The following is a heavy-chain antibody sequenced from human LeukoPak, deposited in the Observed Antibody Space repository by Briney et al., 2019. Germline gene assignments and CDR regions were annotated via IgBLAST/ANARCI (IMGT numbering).Heavy chain of an antibody. J-gene: IGHJ4*02. CDR2: ISGSGGST. V-gene: IGHV3-23*01. CDR1: GFTFSSYG. CDR3: AKASATVTTVPLDY. Sequence: GGSLRLSCAASGFTFSSYGMSWVRQAPGKGLEWVSAISGSGGSTYYADSVKGRFTISRDNSKNTLHLQMNSLRAEDTAVYYCAKASATVTTVPLDYWGQGTLVTVSS. D-gene: IGHD4-17*01.